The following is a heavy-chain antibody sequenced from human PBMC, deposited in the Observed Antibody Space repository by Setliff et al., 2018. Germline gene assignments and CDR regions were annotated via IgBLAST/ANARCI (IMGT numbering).Heavy chain of an antibody. CDR1: GGTFSSYA. Sequence: SVKVSCKASGGTFSSYAISWVRQAPGQGLEWMGGIIPILGIANYAQKFQGRVTITADKSTSTAYMELSSLRSEDTAVYYCAAQMRRGTGTPAYYYYGMDVWGQGTTVTVSS. J-gene: IGHJ6*02. CDR2: IIPILGIA. V-gene: IGHV1-69*10. D-gene: IGHD1-1*01. CDR3: AAQMRRGTGTPAYYYYGMDV.